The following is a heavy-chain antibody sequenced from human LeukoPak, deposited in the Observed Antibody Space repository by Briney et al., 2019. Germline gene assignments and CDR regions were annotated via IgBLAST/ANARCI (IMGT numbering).Heavy chain of an antibody. CDR1: GFTFSYYA. CDR3: AKTHNNSWYSNDY. CDR2: IISSGAGT. V-gene: IGHV3-23*01. Sequence: GGSLRLSCAASGFTFSYYAMSWVRQAPGKGLEWVSTIISSGAGTYYAASVKGRFTISRDNSKNTLYMQINSLTADDMAVYYCAKTHNNSWYSNDYWGRGTLVTVSS. J-gene: IGHJ4*02. D-gene: IGHD6-13*01.